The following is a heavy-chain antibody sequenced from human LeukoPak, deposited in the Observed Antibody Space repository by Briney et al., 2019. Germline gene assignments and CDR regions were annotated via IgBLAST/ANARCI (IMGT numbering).Heavy chain of an antibody. D-gene: IGHD4-23*01. J-gene: IGHJ6*02. V-gene: IGHV3-23*01. CDR1: GFTFSSYA. Sequence: GGSLRLSCAASGFTFSSYAMSWVRQAPGKGLEWVSAISGSGGSTYYADSVKGRFTISRDNSKNTLYLQMNSLRAEDTAVYYCARDLRGNSPYYYYGMDVWGQGTTVTVSS. CDR2: ISGSGGST. CDR3: ARDLRGNSPYYYYGMDV.